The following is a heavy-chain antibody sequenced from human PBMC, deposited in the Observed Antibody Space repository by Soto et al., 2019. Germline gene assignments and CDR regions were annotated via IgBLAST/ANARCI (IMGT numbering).Heavy chain of an antibody. CDR1: GFKFSGDW. CDR2: INSDGSTT. V-gene: IGHV3-74*01. Sequence: EVPLVESGGDFVQPGGSLRLSCAASGFKFSGDWMHWVRQAPGKGLVWVSRINSDGSTTSYADSVKGRFTISRDNAKNTLYLQMNSLRAEDTAVYYCAREDRVAFDQWGQGALVTVSS. CDR3: AREDRVAFDQ. D-gene: IGHD3-10*01. J-gene: IGHJ4*02.